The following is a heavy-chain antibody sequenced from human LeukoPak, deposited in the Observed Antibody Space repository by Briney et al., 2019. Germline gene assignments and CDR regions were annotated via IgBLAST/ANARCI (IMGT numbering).Heavy chain of an antibody. CDR3: ARDPSNSVGRKFYFDY. D-gene: IGHD1-14*01. J-gene: IGHJ4*02. CDR2: ISTYDHTT. Sequence: PLASLRVSCKTSGYTFSRYTISCMPHAPGQRLERMWWISTYDHTTKYPQKVHGRVTMTAETSTTTAYMEMRGLTSDDTAVYFCARDPSNSVGRKFYFDYWGQGTPITVSS. V-gene: IGHV1-18*01. CDR1: GYTFSRYT.